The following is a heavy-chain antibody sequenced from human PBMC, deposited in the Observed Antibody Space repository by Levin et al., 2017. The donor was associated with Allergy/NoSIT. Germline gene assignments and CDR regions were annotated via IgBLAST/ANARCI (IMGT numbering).Heavy chain of an antibody. CDR1: GGSFSGYY. Sequence: GSLRLSCAVYGGSFSGYYWSWIRQPPGKGLEWIGEINHSGSTNYNPSLKSRVTISVDTSKNQFSLKLSSVTAADTAVYYCARGVKPGIAVAGPPNYDYYMDVWGKGTTVTVSS. J-gene: IGHJ6*03. V-gene: IGHV4-34*01. CDR3: ARGVKPGIAVAGPPNYDYYMDV. D-gene: IGHD6-19*01. CDR2: INHSGST.